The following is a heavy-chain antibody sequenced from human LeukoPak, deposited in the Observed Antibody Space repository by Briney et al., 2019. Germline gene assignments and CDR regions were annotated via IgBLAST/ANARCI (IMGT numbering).Heavy chain of an antibody. CDR3: ASTKLGYSSGWH. D-gene: IGHD6-19*01. CDR1: GGSISSGGYY. J-gene: IGHJ4*01. CDR2: IYTSGST. V-gene: IGHV4-61*02. Sequence: SETLSLTCTVSGGSISSGGYYWSWIRQPAGKGLEWIGRIYTSGSTNYNPSLKSRATISVDTSKNQFSLKLSSVTASDTAIYYCASTKLGYSSGWHWGQGTLVTVSS.